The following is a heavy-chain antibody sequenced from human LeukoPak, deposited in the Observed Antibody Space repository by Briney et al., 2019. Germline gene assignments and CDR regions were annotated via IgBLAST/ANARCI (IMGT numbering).Heavy chain of an antibody. Sequence: GESLRLSCAASGLTFSSYSMNWVRPAPGKGLEWISYIGGSSSTIYYADSVKGRFTISRDNAKNSLYLQMNSLRAEDTAVYYCARDRGYIASPDYWGQGTLVTVSS. V-gene: IGHV3-48*01. D-gene: IGHD3-10*01. J-gene: IGHJ4*02. CDR1: GLTFSSYS. CDR2: IGGSSSTI. CDR3: ARDRGYIASPDY.